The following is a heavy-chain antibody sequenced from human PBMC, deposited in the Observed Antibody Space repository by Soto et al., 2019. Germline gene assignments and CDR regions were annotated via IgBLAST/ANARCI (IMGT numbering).Heavy chain of an antibody. V-gene: IGHV1-2*04. CDR1: GYTFTGYY. Sequence: QVQLVQSGAEVKKPGASVKVSGKASGYTFTGYYMHWVRQAPGQGLELMGLINPNSGGTNYAQKLQGWVTMTRDTSISTADMELSRLLSDDTAVYYCASPRLGYYYMDVWGKGTTVTVSS. CDR3: ASPRLGYYYMDV. J-gene: IGHJ6*03. CDR2: INPNSGGT.